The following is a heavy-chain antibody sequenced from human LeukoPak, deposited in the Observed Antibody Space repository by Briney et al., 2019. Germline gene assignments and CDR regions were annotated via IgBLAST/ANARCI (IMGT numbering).Heavy chain of an antibody. J-gene: IGHJ4*02. CDR3: ARGAVAGLEGVDY. V-gene: IGHV1-69*02. CDR2: IIPIHNMI. Sequence: ASVKVSCKVSGSSFSSYTISWVRQAPRQGLEWMGRIIPIHNMINYAQSFQDRVTITADKSTSTAYMELSSLRSEDTAIYYCARGAVAGLEGVDYWGQGTLVTVSS. CDR1: GSSFSSYT. D-gene: IGHD6-19*01.